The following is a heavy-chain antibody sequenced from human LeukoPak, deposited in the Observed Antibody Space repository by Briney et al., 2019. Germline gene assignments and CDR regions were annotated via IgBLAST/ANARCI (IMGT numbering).Heavy chain of an antibody. CDR1: GFIFSNYG. D-gene: IGHD6-13*01. CDR2: IWNDGSET. Sequence: GGSLRLSCAASGFIFSNYGMHWVRQAPGKRLEWVAVIWNDGSETFHADSVKGRFRIARDNSKNTLYLQMNSLRAEDTAVYFCARDMGRAWYGPPDYWGQGTLVTVSS. V-gene: IGHV3-33*01. CDR3: ARDMGRAWYGPPDY. J-gene: IGHJ4*02.